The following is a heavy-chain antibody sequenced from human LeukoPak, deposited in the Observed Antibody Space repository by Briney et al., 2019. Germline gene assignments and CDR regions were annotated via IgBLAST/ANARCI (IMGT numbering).Heavy chain of an antibody. Sequence: GGSLRLSCAASGFTFSSYSMNWVRQAPGKGLEWVSPISSSSSYIYYADSVKGRFTISRDNAKNSLYLQMNSLRAEDTAVYYCARGARPNSVWFGEVPFGPYGMDVWGQGTTVTVSS. V-gene: IGHV3-21*01. D-gene: IGHD3-10*01. CDR1: GFTFSSYS. CDR3: ARGARPNSVWFGEVPFGPYGMDV. CDR2: ISSSSSYI. J-gene: IGHJ6*02.